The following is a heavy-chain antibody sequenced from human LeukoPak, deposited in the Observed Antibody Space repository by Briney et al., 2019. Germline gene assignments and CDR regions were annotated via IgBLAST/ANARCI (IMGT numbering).Heavy chain of an antibody. CDR3: ARSAGSGNYYYYGMAV. D-gene: IGHD6-25*01. V-gene: IGHV3-30-3*01. CDR2: ISYDGSNK. CDR1: GLTFSSYP. Sequence: GGSLRLSCAASGLTFSSYPMNWVRQAPGKGLEWVAVISYDGSNKYYADSVKGRFTISKDNSKNTLYLQMNSLRAEDTAVYFCARSAGSGNYYYYGMAVWGQGTTVTVSS. J-gene: IGHJ6*02.